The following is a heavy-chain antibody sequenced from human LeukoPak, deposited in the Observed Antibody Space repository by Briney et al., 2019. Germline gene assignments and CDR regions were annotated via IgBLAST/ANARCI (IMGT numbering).Heavy chain of an antibody. CDR1: GLTFSDFW. CDR3: ATGHSYGYDY. V-gene: IGHV3-74*01. J-gene: IGHJ4*02. D-gene: IGHD5-18*01. Sequence: GGSLRLSCAASGLTFSDFWMHWVRQPPGKGLVWVALVKGDGRTTIYADSVKGRFTISRDNAKNTLYLQMNSLRADDSGVYYCATGHSYGYDYWGQGNLVTVSS. CDR2: VKGDGRTT.